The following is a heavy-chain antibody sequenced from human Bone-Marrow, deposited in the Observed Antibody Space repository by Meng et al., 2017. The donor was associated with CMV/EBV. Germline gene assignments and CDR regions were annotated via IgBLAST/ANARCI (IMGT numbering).Heavy chain of an antibody. J-gene: IGHJ4*02. CDR2: INPNSGGT. Sequence: ASVKVSCKASGYTFTGYYMHWVRQAPGQGLEWMGWINPNSGGTNYAQKFQGRVTMTRDTSISTAYMELSGLRSDDTAVYYCARVWGIAVAGTGYWGQGTLVTVSS. CDR3: ARVWGIAVAGTGY. D-gene: IGHD6-19*01. V-gene: IGHV1-2*02. CDR1: GYTFTGYY.